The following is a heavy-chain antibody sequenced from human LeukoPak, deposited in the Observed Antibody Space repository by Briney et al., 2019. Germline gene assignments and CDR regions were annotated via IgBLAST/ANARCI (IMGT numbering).Heavy chain of an antibody. D-gene: IGHD2-8*01. V-gene: IGHV3-21*01. Sequence: GGSLRLSCAASGFTFSSNTMNWVRQAPGKGLEWVSSISSSSSYIYHADSVKGRFTISRDNAKKSLYLQMNSLGAEDTAVYYCARGTRDCTNGVCFAFDIRGQGTMVTVSS. CDR1: GFTFSSNT. CDR2: ISSSSSYI. CDR3: ARGTRDCTNGVCFAFDI. J-gene: IGHJ3*02.